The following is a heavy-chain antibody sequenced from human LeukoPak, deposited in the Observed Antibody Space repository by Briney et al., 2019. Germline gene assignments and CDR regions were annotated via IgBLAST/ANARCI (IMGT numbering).Heavy chain of an antibody. V-gene: IGHV1-69*04. CDR1: GGTFSSYA. J-gene: IGHJ4*02. CDR3: AKNGEGGSYFDY. Sequence: SVKVSCKASGGTFSSYAISWMRQAPGQGLEWMGRIIPTFGIANYAQKFQGRVTITADKSTSTAYMELSSLRSEDTAVYYCAKNGEGGSYFDYWGQGTLVTVSS. CDR2: IIPTFGIA. D-gene: IGHD3-16*01.